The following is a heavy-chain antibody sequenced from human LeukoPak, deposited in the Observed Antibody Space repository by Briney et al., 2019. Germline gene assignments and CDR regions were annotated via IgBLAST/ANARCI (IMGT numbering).Heavy chain of an antibody. J-gene: IGHJ4*02. CDR1: GGSISSYY. CDR3: ARHLRSVRGPPGH. V-gene: IGHV4-59*08. D-gene: IGHD3-10*01. Sequence: SETLSLTCTVSGGSISSYYWSWIRQPPGKGLEGIGYIYYSGSTNYNPSLKRRVTISVDTSKNQFSLKLSSVTAADTAVYYCARHLRSVRGPPGHWGQGTLVTVSS. CDR2: IYYSGST.